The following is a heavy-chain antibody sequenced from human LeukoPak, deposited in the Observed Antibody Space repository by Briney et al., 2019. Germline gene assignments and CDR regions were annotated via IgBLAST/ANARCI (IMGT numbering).Heavy chain of an antibody. D-gene: IGHD4-23*01. CDR1: GYIFTSYW. J-gene: IGHJ4*02. Sequence: GESLKISCKGSGYIFTSYWITWVRQMPGKGLEWMGIIYPGDSDSRYSPSFQGQVTISADESISTAYLQWSSLKASGTAMYYCARRSYGGKDFDYWGQGTLVTVSS. V-gene: IGHV5-51*01. CDR2: IYPGDSDS. CDR3: ARRSYGGKDFDY.